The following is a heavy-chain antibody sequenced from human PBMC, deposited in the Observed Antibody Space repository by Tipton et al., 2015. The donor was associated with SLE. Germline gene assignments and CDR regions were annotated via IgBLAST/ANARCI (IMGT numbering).Heavy chain of an antibody. Sequence: TLSLTCTVSGGSISSYYWSWIRQPAGKGLEWIGRIYTSGSTNYNPSLKSRVTISVDTSKNQFSLKLSSVTAADTAVYYCARDQGYSSSWSKGDAFDIWGQGTMVTVSS. D-gene: IGHD6-13*01. CDR3: ARDQGYSSSWSKGDAFDI. J-gene: IGHJ3*02. CDR2: IYTSGST. V-gene: IGHV4-4*07. CDR1: GGSISSYY.